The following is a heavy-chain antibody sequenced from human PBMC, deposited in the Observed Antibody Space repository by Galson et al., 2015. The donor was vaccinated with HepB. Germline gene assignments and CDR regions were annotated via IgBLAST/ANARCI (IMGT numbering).Heavy chain of an antibody. CDR1: GGSFSAYT. Sequence: SAKVSCKAPGGSFSAYTIMWVRQVPGQGLEWMGRIIPSLGVATYARRFQDRVTITADKSTTTSYMEFSSLRPDDTAVYYCARNPPRGWGQGTLVTVSS. J-gene: IGHJ4*02. V-gene: IGHV1-69*02. D-gene: IGHD1-26*01. CDR3: ARNPPRG. CDR2: IIPSLGVA.